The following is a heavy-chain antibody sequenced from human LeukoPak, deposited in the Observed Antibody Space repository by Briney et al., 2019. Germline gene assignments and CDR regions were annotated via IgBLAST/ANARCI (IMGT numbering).Heavy chain of an antibody. CDR2: IIPIFGTA. J-gene: IGHJ6*04. CDR3: ARGYSYGPEGHYGMDV. V-gene: IGHV1-69*13. D-gene: IGHD5-18*01. Sequence: SVKVSFKASGGTFSSYAISWVRQAPGQGLEWMGGIIPIFGTANYAQKFQGRVTITADESTSTAYMKLSSLRSEDTAVYYCARGYSYGPEGHYGMDVWGKGTTVTVSS. CDR1: GGTFSSYA.